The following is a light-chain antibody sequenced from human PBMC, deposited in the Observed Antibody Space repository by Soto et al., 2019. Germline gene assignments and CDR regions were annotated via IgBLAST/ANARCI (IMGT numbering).Light chain of an antibody. CDR3: HQRRKGPWT. CDR1: QSISRW. J-gene: IGKJ1*01. CDR2: DXS. Sequence: IPMNKSPSPMPSSVGDRVTIDXRASQSISRWLTWYQQKPGXAPKXXXDDXSSFAIGCPSSLSGSGSGTDFTRPISSPQSDDCDCYYWHQRRKGPWTFGQGTKVDIK. V-gene: IGKV1-5*01.